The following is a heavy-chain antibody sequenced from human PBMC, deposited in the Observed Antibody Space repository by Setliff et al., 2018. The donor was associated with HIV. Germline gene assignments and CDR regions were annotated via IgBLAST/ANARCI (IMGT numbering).Heavy chain of an antibody. Sequence: VKVSCKASGYTFTNFAISWVRQAPGQGLEWMGWISAYSDNTYYAQSLQGRVTMTTDTTSSTSYMELRSLRSDDTAMYYCARIRAGALLNAFDIWGQGTMVTVSS. J-gene: IGHJ3*02. CDR3: ARIRAGALLNAFDI. D-gene: IGHD1-26*01. CDR2: ISAYSDNT. V-gene: IGHV1-18*01. CDR1: GYTFTNFA.